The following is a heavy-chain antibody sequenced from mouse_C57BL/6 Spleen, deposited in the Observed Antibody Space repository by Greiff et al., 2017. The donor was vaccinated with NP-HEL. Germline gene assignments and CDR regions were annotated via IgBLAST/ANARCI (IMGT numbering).Heavy chain of an antibody. Sequence: EVKVEESGGGLVQPGGSLSLSCAASGFTFTDYYMSWVRQPPGKALEWLGFIRNKANGYTTEYSASVKGRFTISRDNSQSILYLQMNALRAEDSATYYCARSYGSSLYYYAMDYWGQGTSVTVSS. D-gene: IGHD1-1*01. CDR3: ARSYGSSLYYYAMDY. CDR1: GFTFTDYY. J-gene: IGHJ4*01. V-gene: IGHV7-3*01. CDR2: IRNKANGYTT.